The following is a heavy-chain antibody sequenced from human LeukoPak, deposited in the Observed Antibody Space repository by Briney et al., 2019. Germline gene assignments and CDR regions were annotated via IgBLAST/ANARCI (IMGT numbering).Heavy chain of an antibody. J-gene: IGHJ4*02. V-gene: IGHV3-30*03. CDR3: VRERGNWGLDE. CDR2: ISYDGRKN. CDR1: GFTFRSYA. D-gene: IGHD7-27*01. Sequence: QTGGSLRLSCAASGFTFRSYAMHWVRQAPGKGLEWVAVISYDGRKNFRANSMKGRFTISRDNSQNTLYLQMNSLSAEDTAVYYCVRERGNWGLDEWGQGTLVAVSS.